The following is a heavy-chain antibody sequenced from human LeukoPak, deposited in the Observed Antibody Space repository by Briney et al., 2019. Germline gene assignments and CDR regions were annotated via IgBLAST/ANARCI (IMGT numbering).Heavy chain of an antibody. J-gene: IGHJ1*01. D-gene: IGHD3-22*01. CDR3: AKDLTYYDSSGYYPAEYFQH. CDR1: GFTFSSYA. Sequence: PGGSLRLSCAASGFTFSSYAMSWVRQAPGKGLEWVSAISGSGSSTYYADSVKGRFTISRDNSKNTLYLQMNSLRAEDTAVYYCAKDLTYYDSSGYYPAEYFQHWGQGTLVTVSS. CDR2: ISGSGSST. V-gene: IGHV3-23*01.